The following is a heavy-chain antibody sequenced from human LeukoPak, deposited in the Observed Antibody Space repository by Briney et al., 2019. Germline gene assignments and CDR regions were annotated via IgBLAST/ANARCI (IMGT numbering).Heavy chain of an antibody. D-gene: IGHD2-8*01. V-gene: IGHV3-23*01. Sequence: GGSLRLPCVASGFTFSKYTMSWVRQAPGKGLEWVSGISGSGASTYSADFVKGRFTISRDTSKNTLYLQLNSLRAEDTAVYYCAKGGVSYTYYFDCWGQGTLVTVSS. CDR2: ISGSGAST. CDR1: GFTFSKYT. CDR3: AKGGVSYTYYFDC. J-gene: IGHJ4*02.